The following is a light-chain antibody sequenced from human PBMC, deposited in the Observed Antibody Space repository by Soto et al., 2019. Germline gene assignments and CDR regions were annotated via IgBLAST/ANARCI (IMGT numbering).Light chain of an antibody. J-gene: IGKJ1*01. CDR2: GAS. V-gene: IGKV3-20*01. CDR1: QSVSSSY. Sequence: IVLTQPPGTLSLSPGERATLSCRSIQSVSSSYLAWYQQKPGQAPRLLIYGASSRATGIPDRFSGSGSGTDFTLTISRLEPEDFAVYYCQQYGSAATWTFGQGTKVDIK. CDR3: QQYGSAATWT.